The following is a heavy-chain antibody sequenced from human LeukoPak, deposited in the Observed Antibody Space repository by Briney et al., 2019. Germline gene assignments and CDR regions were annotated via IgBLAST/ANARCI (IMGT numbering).Heavy chain of an antibody. V-gene: IGHV3-30*03. CDR3: YGGNAEH. J-gene: IGHJ1*01. CDR1: GFTFSSYG. Sequence: PGGSLRLSCAASGFTFSSYGMHWVRQAPGKGLEWVAVISYDGSNKYYADSVKGRFTISRDNAKNTLYLQMNSLRGEDTAVYHCYGGNAEHWGQGTLVTVSS. D-gene: IGHD4-23*01. CDR2: ISYDGSNK.